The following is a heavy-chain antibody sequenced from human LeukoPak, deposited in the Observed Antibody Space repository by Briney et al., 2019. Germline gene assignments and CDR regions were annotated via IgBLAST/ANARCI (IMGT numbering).Heavy chain of an antibody. V-gene: IGHV1-18*01. Sequence: ASVKVSCKASGYTFTSYAISWVRQAPGPGLEWMGWISAYNGNTNYAQKLQGRVTMTTDTSTSTAYMELRSLRSDDTAVYYCAGSITIFGVRWYYYGIDVWGQGTTVTVSS. CDR3: AGSITIFGVRWYYYGIDV. CDR2: ISAYNGNT. J-gene: IGHJ6*02. CDR1: GYTFTSYA. D-gene: IGHD3-3*01.